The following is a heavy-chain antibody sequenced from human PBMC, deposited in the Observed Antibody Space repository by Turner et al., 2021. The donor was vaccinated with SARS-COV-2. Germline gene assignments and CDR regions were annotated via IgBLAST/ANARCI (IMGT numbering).Heavy chain of an antibody. D-gene: IGHD3-10*01. Sequence: QLQLQESGPGLVKPSETLSLTCTVSGSSSSSSSYYWGWIRQPPGKGLEWIGSIYYSGSTYYDPSLKSRFTISGDTSKNQFSLKLSSVTAADTAVYYCARLPVGYYGSGSYYHYGMDVWGQGTTVTVSS. CDR3: ARLPVGYYGSGSYYHYGMDV. V-gene: IGHV4-39*01. CDR2: IYYSGST. CDR1: GSSSSSSSYY. J-gene: IGHJ6*02.